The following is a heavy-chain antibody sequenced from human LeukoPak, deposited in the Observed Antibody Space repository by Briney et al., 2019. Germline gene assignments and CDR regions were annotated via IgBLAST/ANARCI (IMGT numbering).Heavy chain of an antibody. J-gene: IGHJ3*02. CDR2: IGGSGGDT. CDR1: GFTFSTYA. Sequence: GGSLRLSCVVSGFTFSTYAMSWVRQAPGKGLEWVSGIGGSGGDTFYADSVRGRFTISRDNSKNTLYLQMNSLRAEDTAVYYCAKDGSLGYCSGGSCDAFDIWGQGTMVTVSS. CDR3: AKDGSLGYCSGGSCDAFDI. D-gene: IGHD2-15*01. V-gene: IGHV3-23*01.